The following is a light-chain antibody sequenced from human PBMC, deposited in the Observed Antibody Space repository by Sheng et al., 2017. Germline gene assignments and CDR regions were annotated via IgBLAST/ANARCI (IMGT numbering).Light chain of an antibody. Sequence: IRMTQSPSSFSASTGDRVTITCRASQNVRTYVNWYQQKPGKAPKLMIYAASNLQSGVPSRFSGSGSGTDFTLTIGSLQPEDSATYFCQQSYTFPYTFGQGTKLDMK. J-gene: IGKJ2*01. CDR2: AAS. V-gene: IGKV1-39*01. CDR3: QQSYTFPYT. CDR1: QNVRTY.